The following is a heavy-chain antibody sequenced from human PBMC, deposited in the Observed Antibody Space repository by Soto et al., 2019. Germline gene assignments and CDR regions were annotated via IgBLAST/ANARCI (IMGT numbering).Heavy chain of an antibody. CDR1: GDSISSGGYY. D-gene: IGHD3-22*01. V-gene: IGHV4-31*03. J-gene: IGHJ4*02. CDR3: ARETPYDSSGYSRLFDY. CDR2: IYYTGST. Sequence: SETLSLTCTVSGDSISSGGYYWSWIRQHPGKGLEWIGYIYYTGSTYYNPSLKSRVTISVDTSKNQFSLKLSSVTAADTAVYYCARETPYDSSGYSRLFDYWGQGTLVTVSS.